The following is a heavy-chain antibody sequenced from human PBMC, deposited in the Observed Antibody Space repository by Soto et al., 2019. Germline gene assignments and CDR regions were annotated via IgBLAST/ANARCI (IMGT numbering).Heavy chain of an antibody. Sequence: QVQLVESGGGVVQPERSLRLSCAASGFTFSSYAMHWVRQAPGKGLEWVAVISYDGSNKYYADSVKGRFTISRDNSKNTLYLQMNSLRAEDTAVYYCARDRIYSSSWYDYWGQGTLVTVSS. J-gene: IGHJ4*02. CDR1: GFTFSSYA. V-gene: IGHV3-30-3*01. CDR3: ARDRIYSSSWYDY. D-gene: IGHD6-13*01. CDR2: ISYDGSNK.